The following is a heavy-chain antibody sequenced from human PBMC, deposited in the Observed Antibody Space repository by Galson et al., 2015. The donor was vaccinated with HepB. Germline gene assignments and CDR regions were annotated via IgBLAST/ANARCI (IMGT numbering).Heavy chain of an antibody. Sequence: SLRLSCAASGFTFSSYGMHWVRQAPGKGLEWVAVISYDGSNKYYADSVKGRFTISRDNSKNTLYLQMNSLRAEDTAVYYCAPQGDHDYGDYIDYWGQGTLVTVSS. CDR3: APQGDHDYGDYIDY. J-gene: IGHJ4*02. CDR2: ISYDGSNK. CDR1: GFTFSSYG. V-gene: IGHV3-30*03. D-gene: IGHD4-17*01.